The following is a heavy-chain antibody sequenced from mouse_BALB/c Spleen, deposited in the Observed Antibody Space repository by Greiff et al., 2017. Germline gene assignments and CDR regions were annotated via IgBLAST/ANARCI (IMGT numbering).Heavy chain of an antibody. CDR1: GFTFSSYT. CDR3: ARYSGNSYYFDY. CDR2: ISSGGGNT. J-gene: IGHJ2*01. Sequence: EVMLVESGGGLVKPGGSLKLSCAASGFTFSSYTMSWVRQTPEKRLEWVATISSGGGNTYYPDSVKGRFTISRDNAKNNLYLQMSSLRSEDTALYYCARYSGNSYYFDYWGQGTTLTVSS. D-gene: IGHD1-3*01. V-gene: IGHV5-9*03.